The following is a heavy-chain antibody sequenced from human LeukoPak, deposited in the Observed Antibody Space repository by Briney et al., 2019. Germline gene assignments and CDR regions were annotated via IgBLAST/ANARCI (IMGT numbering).Heavy chain of an antibody. Sequence: GGSLRLSCAASGFSFSNSWMSWVRQAPGKGLEWVANIKQDGSEKYYVDSVKGRFTISRDNAKNSLYLQMNSLRAEDTAVYYCARERSGPFPRWYYFDYWGQGTLVTVSS. CDR2: IKQDGSEK. CDR1: GFSFSNSW. CDR3: ARERSGPFPRWYYFDY. J-gene: IGHJ4*02. V-gene: IGHV3-7*01. D-gene: IGHD2-15*01.